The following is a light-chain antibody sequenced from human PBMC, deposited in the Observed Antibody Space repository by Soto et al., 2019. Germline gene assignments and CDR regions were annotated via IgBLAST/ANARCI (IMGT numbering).Light chain of an antibody. CDR2: DVS. CDR1: SSDVGGYNY. CDR3: SAYTSSFTRV. Sequence: QSVLTQPASVSGSPGQSITVSCTGTSSDVGGYNYVSWYQQLPGKAPKLVIYDVSNRPSGVSNRFSGSKSGNTASLIISGLQAEDDADYYCSAYTSSFTRVFGTVTKVT. J-gene: IGLJ1*01. V-gene: IGLV2-14*01.